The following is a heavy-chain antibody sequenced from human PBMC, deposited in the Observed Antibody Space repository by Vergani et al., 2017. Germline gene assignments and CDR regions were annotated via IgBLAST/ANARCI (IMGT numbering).Heavy chain of an antibody. CDR3: ARRSRSYYFDS. Sequence: QVTLQESGPGLVQPSETLSLTCTVSGASVNSYYWSWIRQPPGKGLEWISIVSHSGDTYFNPSLKGRVSIAMDTAKNYFFLTLSAVTAADTAMYYCARRSRSYYFDSWGQGGLIAVSS. J-gene: IGHJ5*02. D-gene: IGHD1-26*01. CDR1: GASVNSYY. CDR2: VSHSGDT. V-gene: IGHV4-59*04.